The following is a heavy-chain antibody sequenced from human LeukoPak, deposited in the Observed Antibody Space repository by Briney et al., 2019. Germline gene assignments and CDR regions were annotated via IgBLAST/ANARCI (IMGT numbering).Heavy chain of an antibody. CDR2: ISSSSSTI. CDR3: ASLRITMVRGVPPIDY. D-gene: IGHD3-10*01. CDR1: GFTFSSYS. Sequence: PGGSLRLSCAASGFTFSSYSMNWVRQAPGKGLEWVSYISSSSSTIYYADSVKGRFTISRDNAKNSLYLQMNSLRAEDTAVYYCASLRITMVRGVPPIDYWGQGTLVTVSS. J-gene: IGHJ4*02. V-gene: IGHV3-48*04.